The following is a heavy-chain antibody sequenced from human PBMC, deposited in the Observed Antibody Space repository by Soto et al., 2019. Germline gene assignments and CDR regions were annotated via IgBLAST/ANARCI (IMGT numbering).Heavy chain of an antibody. J-gene: IGHJ6*03. CDR2: INAGNGNT. D-gene: IGHD6-19*01. Sequence: ASVKVSCKASGYTFTSYAMHWVRQPPGQRLEWMGWINAGNGNTSYAQKFQGRVTMTRDTSTSTVYMELSSLRSEDTAVFYCARDRYSSGWSRLYYYYYYYMDVWGQGTPVTVSS. CDR1: GYTFTSYA. V-gene: IGHV1-3*01. CDR3: ARDRYSSGWSRLYYYYYYYMDV.